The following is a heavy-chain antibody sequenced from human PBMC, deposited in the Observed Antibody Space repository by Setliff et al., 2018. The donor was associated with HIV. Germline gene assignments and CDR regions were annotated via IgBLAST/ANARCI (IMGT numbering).Heavy chain of an antibody. CDR1: GESFSAYY. Sequence: SETLSLTCAVYGESFSAYYWSWIRQPPGKGLEWIGQINHSGSTNYNPSLKTRVSISIDTSKNQFSLKLTSVTAADSAVYYCARLRRSSGWSFDYWAQGTPVTVSS. J-gene: IGHJ4*02. CDR3: ARLRRSSGWSFDY. D-gene: IGHD6-19*01. CDR2: INHSGST. V-gene: IGHV4-34*01.